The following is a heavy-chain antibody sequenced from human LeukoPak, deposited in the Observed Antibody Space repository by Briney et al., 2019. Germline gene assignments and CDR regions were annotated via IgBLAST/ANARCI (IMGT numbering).Heavy chain of an antibody. D-gene: IGHD3-10*01. CDR3: AKSYASGSFYDY. Sequence: GGSLRLSCAAAGFTFTNYGMSWVRQTPGKGLEGVSRVSASGGRTYYADSVKGRFTISRDNSKNTVSLQMNNLRADDTAVYYCAKSYASGSFYDYWGQGTLVTVSS. CDR2: VSASGGRT. J-gene: IGHJ4*02. V-gene: IGHV3-23*01. CDR1: GFTFTNYG.